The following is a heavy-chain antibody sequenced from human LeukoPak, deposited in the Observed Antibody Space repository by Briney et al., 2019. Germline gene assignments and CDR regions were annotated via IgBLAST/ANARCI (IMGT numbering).Heavy chain of an antibody. Sequence: PGGSLRLSCAASGFTFSSYWMSWVRQAPGKGLEWVANTKQDGSEKYYVDSVKGRFTISRDNAKNSLYLQMNSLRAEDTAVYYCAREGHGDYVDYWGQGTLVTVSS. V-gene: IGHV3-7*03. CDR3: AREGHGDYVDY. CDR1: GFTFSSYW. J-gene: IGHJ4*02. D-gene: IGHD4-17*01. CDR2: TKQDGSEK.